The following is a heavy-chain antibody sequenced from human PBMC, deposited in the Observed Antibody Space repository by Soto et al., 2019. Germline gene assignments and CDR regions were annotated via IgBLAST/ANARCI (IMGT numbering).Heavy chain of an antibody. CDR3: AIDWFGSDY. Sequence: QVQLVQSGAEVKKPGASVKVSCKASGYTFTSYGISWVRQAPGQGLEGMGWINHYNGNTNSAQKLQGTVTMTTYTPTNTTYMELRSLTSDDTAVYYCAIDWFGSDYWGQGTLVTVSS. CDR1: GYTFTSYG. D-gene: IGHD3-16*01. J-gene: IGHJ4*02. V-gene: IGHV1-18*01. CDR2: INHYNGNT.